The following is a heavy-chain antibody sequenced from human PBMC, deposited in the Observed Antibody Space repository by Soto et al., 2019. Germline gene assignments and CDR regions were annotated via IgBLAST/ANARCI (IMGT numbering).Heavy chain of an antibody. CDR3: ARLYIAAAAGVYYYYGMDV. Sequence: ASVKVSCKASGYTFTSYYMHWVRQAPGQGLEWMGIINPSGGSTSYAQKFQGRVTMTRDTSTSTVYMELSSLRSEDTAVYYCARLYIAAAAGVYYYYGMDVWGQGTTVTVSS. J-gene: IGHJ6*02. CDR1: GYTFTSYY. V-gene: IGHV1-46*01. CDR2: INPSGGST. D-gene: IGHD6-13*01.